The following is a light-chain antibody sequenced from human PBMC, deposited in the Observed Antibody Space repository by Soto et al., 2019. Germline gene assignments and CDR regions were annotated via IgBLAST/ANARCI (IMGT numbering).Light chain of an antibody. V-gene: IGLV2-14*01. J-gene: IGLJ3*02. CDR3: LSYTSSDTVL. Sequence: QSALTQAASVSGSPGQSITIFCTGTSSDIGGYDDVSWYQQRPGNAPKVLIYAVSHRPSGISSRFSGSRSGHTASLTISGLHAEDKAVYDCLSYTSSDTVLFGGGTKLTVL. CDR2: AVS. CDR1: SSDIGGYDD.